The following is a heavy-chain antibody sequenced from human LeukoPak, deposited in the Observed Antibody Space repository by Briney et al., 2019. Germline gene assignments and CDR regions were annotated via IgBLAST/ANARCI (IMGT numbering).Heavy chain of an antibody. V-gene: IGHV4-59*08. CDR2: TYYSGST. J-gene: IGHJ3*02. Sequence: SETLSLTCTVSGGSISSYYWSWIRQPPGKGLEWIGYTYYSGSTNYNPSLKSRVTISVDTSKNQFSLKLSSVTAADTAVYYCARPYGSGSYDAFDIWGQGTMVTVSS. CDR1: GGSISSYY. D-gene: IGHD3-10*01. CDR3: ARPYGSGSYDAFDI.